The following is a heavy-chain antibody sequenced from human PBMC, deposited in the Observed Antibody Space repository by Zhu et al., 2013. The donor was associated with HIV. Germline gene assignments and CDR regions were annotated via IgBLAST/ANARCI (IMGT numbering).Heavy chain of an antibody. CDR1: GGSFSGYY. D-gene: IGHD3-22*01. CDR2: IHYTGST. Sequence: QVQLQQWGAGLLKPSETLSLTCAVYGGSFSGYYWSWIRQPPGKGLEWIGYIHYTGSTKYNPSLENRVTISVDTSENQFSLKLTSVTAADTAVYYCARRYDSTASYYPAFDFWGQGTVITVSS. V-gene: IGHV4-34*01. CDR3: ARRYDSTASYYPAFDF. J-gene: IGHJ3*01.